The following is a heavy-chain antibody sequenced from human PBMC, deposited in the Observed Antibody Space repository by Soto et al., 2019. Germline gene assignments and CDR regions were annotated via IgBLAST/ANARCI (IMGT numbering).Heavy chain of an antibody. Sequence: QVQLQQSGPRLVKPSETLSLTCTVSSGPDRSHNWGWIRQPPGRGLEWIGYVYYTGDTAYNPSLRGRVTISADTPKNDISLTLNSVTAADTAVYYCVRQGIDYLHGLVDVWGQGTTVSVSS. V-gene: IGHV4-59*08. CDR1: SGPDRSHN. CDR3: VRQGIDYLHGLVDV. D-gene: IGHD4-17*01. CDR2: VYYTGDT. J-gene: IGHJ6*02.